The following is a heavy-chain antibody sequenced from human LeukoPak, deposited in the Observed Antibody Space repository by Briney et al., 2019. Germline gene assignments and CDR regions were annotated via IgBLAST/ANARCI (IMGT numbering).Heavy chain of an antibody. Sequence: GGSLRLSCAASGFTFSSYAMSWVCQAPGKGLEWVSAISGSGGSTYYADSVKGRFTISRDNSKNTLYLQMNSLRAEDTAVYYCAKVGGGSWSFFDYWGQGTLVTVSS. D-gene: IGHD6-13*01. CDR3: AKVGGGSWSFFDY. V-gene: IGHV3-23*01. CDR2: ISGSGGST. CDR1: GFTFSSYA. J-gene: IGHJ4*02.